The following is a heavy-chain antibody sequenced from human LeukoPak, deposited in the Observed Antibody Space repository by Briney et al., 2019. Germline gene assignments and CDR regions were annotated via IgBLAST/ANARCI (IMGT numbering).Heavy chain of an antibody. J-gene: IGHJ3*02. CDR3: ARVVRFDSYAFDI. CDR1: GGSISSGDYY. Sequence: PSQTLSLTCTVSGGSISSGDYYWSWIRQPPGKGLEWIGYTYYSGSTYYNPSLKSRVTISVDTSKNQFSLKLSSVTAADTAVYYCARVVRFDSYAFDIWGQGTMVTVSP. V-gene: IGHV4-30-4*01. D-gene: IGHD3-3*01. CDR2: TYYSGST.